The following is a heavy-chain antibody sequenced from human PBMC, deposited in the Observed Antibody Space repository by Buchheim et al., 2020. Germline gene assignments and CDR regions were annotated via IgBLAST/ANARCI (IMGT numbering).Heavy chain of an antibody. D-gene: IGHD1-1*01. CDR3: ARKMTGRGTHFDY. J-gene: IGHJ4*02. CDR1: GGSISSSSYY. V-gene: IGHV4-39*01. Sequence: QLQLQESGPGLVKPSETLSLTCTVSGGSISSSSYYWDWIRQPPGKGLEWIGSIYYSGSTYYNASLKSRITISVDTSKNQFPLRLSSVTAADTAVFYCARKMTGRGTHFDYWGQGTL. CDR2: IYYSGST.